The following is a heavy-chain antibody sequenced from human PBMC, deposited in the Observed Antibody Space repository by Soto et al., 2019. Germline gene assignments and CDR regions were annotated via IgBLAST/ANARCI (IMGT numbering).Heavy chain of an antibody. Sequence: ASVKVSCKASGGTFSSYAISWVRQAPGQGLEWMGGIIPIFGTANYAQKFQGRVTITADKSTSTAYMELSSLRSEDTAVYYCASRDGYNYKGWFDPWGQGTLVTVSS. J-gene: IGHJ5*02. V-gene: IGHV1-69*06. CDR2: IIPIFGTA. CDR1: GGTFSSYA. D-gene: IGHD5-12*01. CDR3: ASRDGYNYKGWFDP.